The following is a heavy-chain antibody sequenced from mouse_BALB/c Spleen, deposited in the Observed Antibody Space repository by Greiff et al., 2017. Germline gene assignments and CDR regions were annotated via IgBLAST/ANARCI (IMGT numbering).Heavy chain of an antibody. V-gene: IGHV5-12-2*01. Sequence: EVQGVESGGGLVQPGGSLKLSCAASGFTFSSYTMSWVRQTPEKRLEWVAYISNGGGSTYYPDTVKGRFTISRDNAKNTLYLQMSSLKSEDTAMYYCARRSTMNYAMDYWGQGTSVTVSS. J-gene: IGHJ4*01. D-gene: IGHD2-4*01. CDR1: GFTFSSYT. CDR3: ARRSTMNYAMDY. CDR2: ISNGGGST.